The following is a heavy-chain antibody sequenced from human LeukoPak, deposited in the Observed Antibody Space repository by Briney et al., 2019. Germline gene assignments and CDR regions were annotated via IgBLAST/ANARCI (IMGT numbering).Heavy chain of an antibody. CDR2: IYYSGST. J-gene: IGHJ5*02. V-gene: IGHV4-59*11. CDR1: GGSISSHY. Sequence: SETLSLTCTVSGGSISSHYWSWIRQPPGKGLEWIGYIYYSGSTNYDPSLKSRVTISVDTSRNQFSLKLSSVTAADTAVYYCARVITTFRGVDNWIDPWGQGILVTVSS. CDR3: ARVITTFRGVDNWIDP. D-gene: IGHD3-10*01.